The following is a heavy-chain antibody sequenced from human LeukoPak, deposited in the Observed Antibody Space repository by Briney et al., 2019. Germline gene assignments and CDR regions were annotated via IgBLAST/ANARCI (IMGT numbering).Heavy chain of an antibody. J-gene: IGHJ6*02. Sequence: ASVKVSCKASGYTFTGYYMHWVRQAPGQGLEWMGWINPNSGGTNYAQKFQGWVTMTRDTSISTAYMELSRLRSDDTAVYYCATGLLWFGELSYGMDVWGQGTTVTVSS. CDR1: GYTFTGYY. V-gene: IGHV1-2*04. CDR3: ATGLLWFGELSYGMDV. CDR2: INPNSGGT. D-gene: IGHD3-10*01.